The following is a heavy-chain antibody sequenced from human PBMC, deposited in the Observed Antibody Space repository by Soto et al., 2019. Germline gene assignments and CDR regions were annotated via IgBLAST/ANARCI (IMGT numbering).Heavy chain of an antibody. CDR2: IYWDDDK. CDR3: ARHIPSGYNDAFDI. CDR1: GFSLSTSGVG. V-gene: IGHV2-5*02. Sequence: QITLKESGPTLVKPTQTLTLTCTFSGFSLSTSGVGVGWIRQPPGKALEWVTLIYWDDDKRYSPSLKSRIPITKDTSKSQVVLTMTNMDPVDTGTYYCARHIPSGYNDAFDIWGQGTMVTVSS. D-gene: IGHD3-9*01. J-gene: IGHJ3*02.